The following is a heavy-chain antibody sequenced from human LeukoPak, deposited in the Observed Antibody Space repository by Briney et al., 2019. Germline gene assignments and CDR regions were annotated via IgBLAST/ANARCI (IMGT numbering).Heavy chain of an antibody. CDR1: GGSIRGYY. CDR2: INHSGST. Sequence: SETLSLTCTVSGGSIRGYYWSWIRQPPGKGLEWIGEINHSGSTNYNPSLKSRVTISVDTSKNQFSLNLSSVSAADTAVYYCARVVSSWHFDYWGQGTLVTVSS. D-gene: IGHD6-13*01. CDR3: ARVVSSWHFDY. V-gene: IGHV4-34*01. J-gene: IGHJ4*02.